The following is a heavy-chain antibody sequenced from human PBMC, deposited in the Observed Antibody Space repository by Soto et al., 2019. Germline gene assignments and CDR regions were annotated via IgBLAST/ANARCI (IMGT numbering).Heavy chain of an antibody. V-gene: IGHV3-74*01. CDR1: GFAFSSYL. D-gene: IGHD6-19*01. CDR3: VRGWSDY. Sequence: GGPLKLSCAASGFAFSSYLMHWVRQAPGKGMVWVSRISSDGSEIGYADSVKGRFTISRDNAKNTLYLQMNSLGAEDTAVYYCVRGWSDYWGQGTLVTVSS. CDR2: ISSDGSEI. J-gene: IGHJ4*02.